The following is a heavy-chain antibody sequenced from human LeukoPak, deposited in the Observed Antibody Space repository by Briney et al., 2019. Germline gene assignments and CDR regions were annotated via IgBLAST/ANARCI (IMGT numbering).Heavy chain of an antibody. Sequence: GGSLRLSCAASGFTFSDYYMSWIRQAPGKGLEWVSYISSSGSTIYYADSVKGRFTISRDNAKNSLYLQMNSLRAEDTAVYYCARDMRPYSSSWYEALYAFDIWGQGTMVTVSS. D-gene: IGHD6-13*01. CDR3: ARDMRPYSSSWYEALYAFDI. J-gene: IGHJ3*02. CDR2: ISSSGSTI. V-gene: IGHV3-11*01. CDR1: GFTFSDYY.